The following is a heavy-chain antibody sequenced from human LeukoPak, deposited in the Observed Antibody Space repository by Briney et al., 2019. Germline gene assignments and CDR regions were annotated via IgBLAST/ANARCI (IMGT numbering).Heavy chain of an antibody. V-gene: IGHV1-18*01. CDR3: ARDARIAAAPAMLDY. Sequence: ASVKVSCKASGYTFTSYGISWVRQAPGQGLEWMGWISAYNGNTNYAQKLQGRVTMTTDTSTSTAYMELRSLRSDDTAVYYCARDARIAAAPAMLDYWGQGTLVTVSS. CDR2: ISAYNGNT. D-gene: IGHD6-13*01. CDR1: GYTFTSYG. J-gene: IGHJ4*02.